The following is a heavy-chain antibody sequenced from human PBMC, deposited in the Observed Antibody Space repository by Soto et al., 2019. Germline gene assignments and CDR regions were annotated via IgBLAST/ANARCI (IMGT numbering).Heavy chain of an antibody. Sequence: TLSLTCTVSGGSISSGGYYWSWIRQHPGKGLEWIGYIYYSGSTYYNPSLKSRVTISVDTSKNQFSLKLSSVTAADTAVYYCARQIYGHDAFDIWGQGTMVTVSS. J-gene: IGHJ3*02. CDR2: IYYSGST. CDR1: GGSISSGGYY. V-gene: IGHV4-31*03. D-gene: IGHD3-10*01. CDR3: ARQIYGHDAFDI.